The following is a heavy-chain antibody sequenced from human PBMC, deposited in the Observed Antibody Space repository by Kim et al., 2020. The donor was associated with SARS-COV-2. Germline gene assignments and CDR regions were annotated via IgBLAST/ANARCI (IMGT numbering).Heavy chain of an antibody. V-gene: IGHV3-48*02. J-gene: IGHJ4*02. CDR2: ISSSSSTI. CDR1: GFTFSSYS. D-gene: IGHD3-16*02. Sequence: GGSLRLSCAASGFTFSSYSMNWVRQAPGKGLEWVSYISSSSSTIYYADSVKGRFTISRDNAKNSLYLQMNSLRDEDTAVYYCARDLPPNVWGSYRYGGGYFDYWGQGTLVTVSS. CDR3: ARDLPPNVWGSYRYGGGYFDY.